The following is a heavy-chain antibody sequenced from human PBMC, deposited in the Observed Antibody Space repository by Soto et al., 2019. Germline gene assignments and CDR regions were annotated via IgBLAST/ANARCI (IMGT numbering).Heavy chain of an antibody. Sequence: GGSLRLSCAASGFTFSSYAMSWVRQAPGKGLEWVSGISGSGGSTSYADSLKGRVTISRDNSKNKLYLQMNSLRAEDTAVYYCARDRVTAAGTVADYWGQGTLVTVSS. V-gene: IGHV3-23*01. CDR3: ARDRVTAAGTVADY. CDR1: GFTFSSYA. CDR2: ISGSGGST. D-gene: IGHD6-13*01. J-gene: IGHJ4*02.